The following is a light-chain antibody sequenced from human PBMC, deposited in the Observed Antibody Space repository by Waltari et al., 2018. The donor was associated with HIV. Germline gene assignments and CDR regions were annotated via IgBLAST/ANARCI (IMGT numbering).Light chain of an antibody. J-gene: IGLJ2*01. CDR2: HDG. V-gene: IGLV1-36*01. Sequence: QSVLTQSPSLSEAPGQRVTLSCSGSNSNIGRHAVTWYRQSPGKPPKLLFYHDGLRLSGVCDRLAASKSGTSASLDINDLQSEDESLYYCATWDDGLNALLFGGGTKVTVL. CDR1: NSNIGRHA. CDR3: ATWDDGLNALL.